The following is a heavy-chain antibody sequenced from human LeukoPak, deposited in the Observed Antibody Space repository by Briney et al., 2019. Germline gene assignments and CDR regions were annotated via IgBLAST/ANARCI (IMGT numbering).Heavy chain of an antibody. CDR3: ARGVEAAGTDY. D-gene: IGHD6-13*01. Sequence: PGGSLRLSCSVSGFRFSDYWMDWVRQAPGKGPAWVSYIDNDGRGTGYADSVKGRCTVSRDNAKNTLYLQMTSLRVDDTAMYYCARGVEAAGTDYWGQGTLVTVSS. CDR2: IDNDGRGT. V-gene: IGHV3-74*01. CDR1: GFRFSDYW. J-gene: IGHJ4*02.